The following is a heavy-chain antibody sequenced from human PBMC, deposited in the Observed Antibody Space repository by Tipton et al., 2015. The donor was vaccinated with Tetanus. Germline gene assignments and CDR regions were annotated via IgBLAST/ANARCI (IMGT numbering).Heavy chain of an antibody. D-gene: IGHD2-2*01. Sequence: LRLSCTVSGGSISSYYWSWIRQPAGKGLEWIGRIYTSGSTNYNPPLKSRVTMSVDTSKNQFSRKLSSVTAADTAVYYCARDRIVVVPAAIYGMDVWGQGTTVTVSS. J-gene: IGHJ6*02. V-gene: IGHV4-4*07. CDR3: ARDRIVVVPAAIYGMDV. CDR2: IYTSGST. CDR1: GGSISSYY.